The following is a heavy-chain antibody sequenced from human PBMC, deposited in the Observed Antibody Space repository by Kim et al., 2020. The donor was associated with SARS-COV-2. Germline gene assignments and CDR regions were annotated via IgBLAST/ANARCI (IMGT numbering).Heavy chain of an antibody. V-gene: IGHV1-69*06. J-gene: IGHJ4*02. Sequence: SVKVSCKASGGTFSSYAISWVRQAPGQGLEWMGGIIPIFGTANYAQKFQGRVTITADKSTSTAYMELSSLRSEDTAVYYCASGGWKLWGRATSFDYWGQGTLVTVSS. CDR1: GGTFSSYA. D-gene: IGHD3-10*01. CDR3: ASGGWKLWGRATSFDY. CDR2: IIPIFGTA.